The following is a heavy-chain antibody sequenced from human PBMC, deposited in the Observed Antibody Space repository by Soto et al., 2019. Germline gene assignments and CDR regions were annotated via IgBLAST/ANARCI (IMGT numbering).Heavy chain of an antibody. CDR2: MNPNSGNT. V-gene: IGHV1-8*01. J-gene: IGHJ6*03. D-gene: IGHD2-2*01. CDR1: GYTFTSYD. Sequence: AASVKVSCKASGYTFTSYDINWVRQATGQGLEWMGWMNPNSGNTGYAQKFQGRVTMTRNTSISTAYMELSSLRSEDTAVYYCARGRGRGGYCSSTSCYSVPPYYMDVWGKGTTVTVSS. CDR3: ARGRGRGGYCSSTSCYSVPPYYMDV.